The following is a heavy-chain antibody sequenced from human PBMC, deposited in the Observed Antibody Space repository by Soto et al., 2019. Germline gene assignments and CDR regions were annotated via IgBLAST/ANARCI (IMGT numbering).Heavy chain of an antibody. J-gene: IGHJ6*04. CDR2: IDYSGST. Sequence: SETLSLTCTVSGDSISNSDYYWNWIRQSPGKGLEWIASIDYSGSTYYNPSLKSRVVISADTSKDLFSLKLRSVTAADTALYFCARDGPYYYGCEVWGKGTTVNVSS. CDR3: ARDGPYYYGCEV. V-gene: IGHV4-30-4*01. CDR1: GDSISNSDYY.